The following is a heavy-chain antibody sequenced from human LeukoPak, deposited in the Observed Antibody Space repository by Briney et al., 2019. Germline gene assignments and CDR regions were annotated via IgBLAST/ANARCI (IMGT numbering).Heavy chain of an antibody. CDR2: TYHSGST. D-gene: IGHD3-22*01. Sequence: SETLSLTCNVSGDSMSSYQWSWIRQPPGKGLEWIGYTYHSGSTYYNPSLKSRVTISVDRSKNQFSLKLSSVTAADTAVYYCASYDSSATFDYWGQGTLVTVSS. CDR1: GDSMSSYQ. J-gene: IGHJ4*02. CDR3: ASYDSSATFDY. V-gene: IGHV4-30-2*01.